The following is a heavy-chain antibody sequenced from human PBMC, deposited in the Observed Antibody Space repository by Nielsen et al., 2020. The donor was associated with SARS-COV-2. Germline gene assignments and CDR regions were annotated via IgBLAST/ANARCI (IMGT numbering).Heavy chain of an antibody. J-gene: IGHJ4*02. Sequence: SETLSLTCAVYGGSFSGYYWSWIRQPPGKGLEWIGEINHSGSTNYNPSLKSRVTISVDTSKNQFSLKLSSVTAADTAVYYCARGSAAAAGLFPFDYWGQGTLVTVSS. CDR2: INHSGST. CDR3: ARGSAAAAGLFPFDY. CDR1: GGSFSGYY. V-gene: IGHV4-34*01. D-gene: IGHD6-13*01.